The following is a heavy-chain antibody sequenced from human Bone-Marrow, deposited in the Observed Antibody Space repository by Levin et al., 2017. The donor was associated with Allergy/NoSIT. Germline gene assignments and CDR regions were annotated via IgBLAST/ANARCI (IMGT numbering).Heavy chain of an antibody. CDR2: IWYDGSAE. V-gene: IGHV3-33*01. J-gene: IGHJ3*01. Sequence: GGSLRLSCAASGFIFSTYAMHWVRQVPGKGLEWVALIWYDGSAEYYADAVKGRFTISRDNSKNTLYLQMSSLRAEDTAVYFCARDKQEHLLGDASDLWGQGAMVAVS. CDR1: GFIFSTYA. D-gene: IGHD1/OR15-1a*01. CDR3: ARDKQEHLLGDASDL.